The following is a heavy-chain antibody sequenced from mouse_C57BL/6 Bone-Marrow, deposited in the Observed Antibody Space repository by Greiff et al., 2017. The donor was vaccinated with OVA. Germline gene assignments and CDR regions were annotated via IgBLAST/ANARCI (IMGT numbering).Heavy chain of an antibody. CDR2: IYPRSGNT. CDR1: GYTFTSYG. V-gene: IGHV1-81*01. D-gene: IGHD2-2*01. J-gene: IGHJ1*03. Sequence: VQLQQSGAELVRPGASVKLSCTASGYTFTSYGISWVKQRTGQGLEWIGGIYPRSGNTYYNEKFKGKATLTADKSSSTTYMKLRSLTSEDSAVSFCARGGYHWYFDVWGTGTTVTVSS. CDR3: ARGGYHWYFDV.